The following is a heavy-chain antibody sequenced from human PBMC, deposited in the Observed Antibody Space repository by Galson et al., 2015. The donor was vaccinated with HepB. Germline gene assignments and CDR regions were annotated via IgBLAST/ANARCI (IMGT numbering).Heavy chain of an antibody. J-gene: IGHJ4*02. CDR1: GFTFSSYA. CDR2: ISGSGGST. Sequence: SLRLSCAASGFTFSSYAMSWVRQAPGKGLEWVSAISGSGGSTYYADSVKGRFTISRDNSKNTLYLQMNSLRAEDTAVYYCAKDLPGGAYCGGDCYGSGYFDYWGQGTLVTVSS. D-gene: IGHD2-21*01. V-gene: IGHV3-23*01. CDR3: AKDLPGGAYCGGDCYGSGYFDY.